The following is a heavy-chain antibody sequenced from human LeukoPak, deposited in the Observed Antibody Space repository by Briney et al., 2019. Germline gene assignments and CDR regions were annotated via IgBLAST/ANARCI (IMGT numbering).Heavy chain of an antibody. D-gene: IGHD2-21*01. CDR1: GFSVSDKH. Sequence: GGSLRLSCAVSGFSVSDKHMAWVRQAPGKGLKWASVINSGGDTNYADSVKGRFTISRDISKNTVFLQMDNLSSDDTAVYYCVMAPPGDWGLGTLVTVSS. J-gene: IGHJ4*02. V-gene: IGHV3-53*01. CDR2: INSGGDT. CDR3: VMAPPGD.